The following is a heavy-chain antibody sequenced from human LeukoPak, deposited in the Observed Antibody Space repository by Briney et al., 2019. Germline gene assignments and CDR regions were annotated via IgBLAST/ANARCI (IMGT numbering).Heavy chain of an antibody. CDR3: ARSGYSSSGSVP. CDR2: ISSSSSYI. V-gene: IGHV3-21*01. J-gene: IGHJ5*02. Sequence: GGSLRLSCAASGFAFSSYSMNWVRQAPGKGLEWVSSISSSSSYIYYADSVKGRFTISRDNAKNSLYLQMNSLRAEDTAVYYCARSGYSSSGSVPWGQGTLVTVSS. D-gene: IGHD6-13*01. CDR1: GFAFSSYS.